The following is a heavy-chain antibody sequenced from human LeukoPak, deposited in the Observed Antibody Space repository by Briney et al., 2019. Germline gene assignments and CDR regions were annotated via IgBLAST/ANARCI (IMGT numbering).Heavy chain of an antibody. V-gene: IGHV1-2*02. J-gene: IGHJ5*02. CDR2: ITPNTGRT. D-gene: IGHD3-9*01. Sequence: GASVKVSCKASGYTFTGYYMHCVRQAPGQGLEWIGWITPNTGRTNYAQNFQGRVTMTRDTSNSTAYMELSRLRSDDTAVYYCARGSFKLRYFDWLLYRGWFDPWGQGILVTVSS. CDR3: ARGSFKLRYFDWLLYRGWFDP. CDR1: GYTFTGYY.